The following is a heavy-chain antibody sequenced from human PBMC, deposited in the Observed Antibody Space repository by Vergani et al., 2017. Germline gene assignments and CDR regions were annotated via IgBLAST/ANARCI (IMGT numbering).Heavy chain of an antibody. CDR3: ARTLSYSHGYYLDY. V-gene: IGHV2-70*04. CDR2: IDWDDDT. J-gene: IGHJ4*02. Sequence: QVTLKESGPALVKPTQTLTLTCTFSGFSLTTYGMRVCWIRQPPGKALERLARIDWDDDTYYRTSLRTRLTISKDTFKNQVSLTMTNMDPVDTATYYCARTLSYSHGYYLDYWGQGTLVTVSS. CDR1: GFSLTTYGMR. D-gene: IGHD3-22*01.